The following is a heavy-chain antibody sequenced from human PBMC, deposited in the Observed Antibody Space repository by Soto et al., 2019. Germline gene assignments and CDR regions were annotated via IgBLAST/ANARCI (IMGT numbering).Heavy chain of an antibody. CDR3: ATLPPRIVVTVLPIPT. Sequence: QVYLHQSGPGLVKPSGTLSLTCAVSGDSISSTHWWTWVRQTPGKGLEWIGEVYHSGSTSYNPSLKSRVTISVDKSNNQFSXKLTSVTAADTAVYYCATLPPRIVVTVLPIPTWGQGTLVSVSS. V-gene: IGHV4-4*02. D-gene: IGHD2-21*01. CDR1: GDSISSTHW. CDR2: VYHSGST. J-gene: IGHJ5*02.